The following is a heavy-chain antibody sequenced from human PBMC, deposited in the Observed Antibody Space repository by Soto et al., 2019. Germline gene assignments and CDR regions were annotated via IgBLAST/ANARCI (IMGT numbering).Heavy chain of an antibody. V-gene: IGHV1-18*01. CDR2: ISAYNGNT. J-gene: IGHJ4*02. D-gene: IGHD3-22*01. CDR1: GYTFTSYG. CDR3: ARDRGYYDSSGEEAFLDY. Sequence: ASVKVSCKASGYTFTSYGISWVRQAPGQGLEWMGWISAYNGNTNYAQKLQGRATMTTDTSTSTAYMELRSLRSDDTAVYYCARDRGYYDSSGEEAFLDYWGQGTLVTVSS.